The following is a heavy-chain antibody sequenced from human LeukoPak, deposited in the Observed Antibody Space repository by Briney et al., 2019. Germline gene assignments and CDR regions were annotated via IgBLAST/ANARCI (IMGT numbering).Heavy chain of an antibody. V-gene: IGHV4-59*01. CDR2: IYYSGST. CDR3: TRDHGSNSDY. CDR1: GGSISGYY. D-gene: IGHD1-26*01. Sequence: SETLSLTCTVSGGSISGYYWSWIRQPPGKGLEWIGYIYYSGSTNYNPSLKSRVSISIDTSKNQFSLSLSSVTAADTAVYYCTRDHGSNSDYWGQGMLVSVSS. J-gene: IGHJ4*02.